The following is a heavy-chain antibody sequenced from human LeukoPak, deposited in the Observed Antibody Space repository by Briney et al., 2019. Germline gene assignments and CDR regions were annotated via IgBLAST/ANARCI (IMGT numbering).Heavy chain of an antibody. J-gene: IGHJ4*02. Sequence: PSETLSLTCTVSGGSISSYYWSWIRQPAGKGLEWIGRIYTSGSTNYNPSLKSRVTISVDTSKNQFSLKLSSVTAADTAIYYCARGRYYYDSSGYLYYFDFRGQGTLVTVSS. D-gene: IGHD3-22*01. CDR3: ARGRYYYDSSGYLYYFDF. CDR1: GGSISSYY. V-gene: IGHV4-4*07. CDR2: IYTSGST.